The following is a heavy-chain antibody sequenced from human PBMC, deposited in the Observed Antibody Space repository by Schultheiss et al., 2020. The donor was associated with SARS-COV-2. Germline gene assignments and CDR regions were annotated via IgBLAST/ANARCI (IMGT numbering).Heavy chain of an antibody. D-gene: IGHD3-10*01. V-gene: IGHV4-39*07. CDR1: GGSIRSSSYY. J-gene: IGHJ5*02. CDR2: INHSGST. Sequence: SQTLSLTCAVSGGSIRSSSYYWGWIRQPPGKGLEWIGEINHSGSTNYNPSLKSRVTISVDTSKNQFSLKLSSVTSADTAVYYCARDSQGEALDPWGQGTLVTVSS. CDR3: ARDSQGEALDP.